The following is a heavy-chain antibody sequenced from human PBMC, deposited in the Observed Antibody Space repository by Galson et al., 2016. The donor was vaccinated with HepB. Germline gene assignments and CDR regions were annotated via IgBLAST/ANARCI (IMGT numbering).Heavy chain of an antibody. D-gene: IGHD5-12*01. V-gene: IGHV5-51*01. J-gene: IGHJ4*02. CDR1: EYSFTRHW. CDR3: ARIFTGYDSYFDY. Sequence: SGAEVKKPGQSLKISCKGSEYSFTRHWIAWVRQMPGKGPEWMGIIYPGDSDTRYSPSFQGQVTISVDKSISTAYLQWSSLKASDTAIYYCARIFTGYDSYFDYWGQGTLVTVSS. CDR2: IYPGDSDT.